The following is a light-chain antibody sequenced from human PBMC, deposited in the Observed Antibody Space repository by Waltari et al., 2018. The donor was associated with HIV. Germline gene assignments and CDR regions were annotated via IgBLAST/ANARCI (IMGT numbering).Light chain of an antibody. Sequence: DIVMTQSPESLAVSLGERATIHCQSSQSVLYSSNNKNYLACYQQKPGQPPKLLIYWASTRESGVPDRFSGSGSGTDFTLTISSLQTEDVAVYYCQQYYSNSYTFGQGTKLEIK. CDR3: QQYYSNSYT. J-gene: IGKJ2*01. CDR1: QSVLYSSNNKNY. CDR2: WAS. V-gene: IGKV4-1*01.